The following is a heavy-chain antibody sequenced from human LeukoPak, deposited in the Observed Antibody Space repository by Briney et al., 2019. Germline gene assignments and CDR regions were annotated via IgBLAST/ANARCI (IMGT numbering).Heavy chain of an antibody. CDR2: ISYDGSNK. CDR3: AKAHCSSTSCPFDI. CDR1: GFTFSSYG. Sequence: PGRSPRLSCAASGFTFSSYGMHWVRQAPGKGLEWVAVISYDGSNKYYADSVKGRFTISRDNSKNTLYLQMNSLRAEDTAVYYCAKAHCSSTSCPFDIWGQGTMVTVSS. J-gene: IGHJ3*02. D-gene: IGHD2-2*01. V-gene: IGHV3-30*18.